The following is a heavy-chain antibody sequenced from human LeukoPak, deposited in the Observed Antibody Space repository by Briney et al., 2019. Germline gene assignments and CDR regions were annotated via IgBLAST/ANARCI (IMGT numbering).Heavy chain of an antibody. CDR3: ARDRSGSGDRLLDY. Sequence: PGGSLRPSCAATGFTFSDSTMNWVRQAPGKGLEWVAAIISSSSYAYYGDSVKGRFTVSRDNAKNSLYLQMNNLRAEDTAIYYCARDRSGSGDRLLDYWGQGTLVTVSS. V-gene: IGHV3-21*01. CDR1: GFTFSDST. D-gene: IGHD2-21*02. CDR2: IISSSSYA. J-gene: IGHJ4*02.